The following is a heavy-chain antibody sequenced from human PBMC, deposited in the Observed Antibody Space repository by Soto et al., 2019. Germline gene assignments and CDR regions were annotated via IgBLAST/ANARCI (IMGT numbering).Heavy chain of an antibody. CDR2: ISWNSGSI. J-gene: IGHJ6*02. CDR1: GFTFDDYA. CDR3: AKDMGSYYDFWSGNNHPSYGMDV. Sequence: GGSLRLCCAASGFTFDDYAMHWVRQAPGKGLEWVSGISWNSGSIGYADSVKGRFTISRDNAKNSLYLQMNSLRAEDTALYYCAKDMGSYYDFWSGNNHPSYGMDVWGQGTTVTVSS. V-gene: IGHV3-9*01. D-gene: IGHD3-3*01.